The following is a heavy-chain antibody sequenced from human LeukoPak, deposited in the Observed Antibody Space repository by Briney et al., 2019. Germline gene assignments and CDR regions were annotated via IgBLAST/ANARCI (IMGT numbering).Heavy chain of an antibody. J-gene: IGHJ1*01. CDR2: MNPNSANT. V-gene: IGHV1-8*03. Sequence: ASVKVSCKASGYTFTNYDINWVRQATGQGLEWMGWMNPNSANTGYSQKFQGRVTFTRDTSISTAYMELSSLRSEDTAVYYCARGPYYDFWSGPSFQHWGQGTLVTVSS. CDR3: ARGPYYDFWSGPSFQH. D-gene: IGHD3-3*01. CDR1: GYTFTNYD.